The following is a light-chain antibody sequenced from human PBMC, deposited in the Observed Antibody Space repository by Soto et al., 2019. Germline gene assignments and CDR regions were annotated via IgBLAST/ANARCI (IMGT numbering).Light chain of an antibody. CDR2: LAS. CDR1: QSVSNN. Sequence: EVELTQSPATLSLSPGERATLSCRASQSVSNNLAWYQQKPGQAPRLLIYLASTRATGIPARFSGSGSGTEFTLTISSLQSEDFAVYYCQQYSIWRTFGQGTKVDIK. J-gene: IGKJ1*01. V-gene: IGKV3D-15*01. CDR3: QQYSIWRT.